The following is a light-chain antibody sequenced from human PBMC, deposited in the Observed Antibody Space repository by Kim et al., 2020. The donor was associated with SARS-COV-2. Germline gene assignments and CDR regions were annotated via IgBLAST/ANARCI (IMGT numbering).Light chain of an antibody. CDR3: QQYHTSPYT. V-gene: IGKV1-5*03. Sequence: ASVGDRVTITYRASQLITARLAWYQQKPGKAPNLLIYKASSLESGVPSRFSGSGSGTDFTLTISNLQPDDFATYYCQQYHTSPYTFGQGTKLEI. CDR1: QLITAR. CDR2: KAS. J-gene: IGKJ2*01.